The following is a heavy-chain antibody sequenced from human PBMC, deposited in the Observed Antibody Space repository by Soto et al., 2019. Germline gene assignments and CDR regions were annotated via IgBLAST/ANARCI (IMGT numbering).Heavy chain of an antibody. Sequence: TGGSLRLSCAASGFTFDDYAMHWVRQAPGKGLEWVSGISWNSGSIGYADSVKGRFTISRDNAKNSLYLQMNSLRAEDTALYYCAKGVVAATHDAFDIWGQGTMVTVSS. CDR2: ISWNSGSI. CDR3: AKGVVAATHDAFDI. CDR1: GFTFDDYA. V-gene: IGHV3-9*01. J-gene: IGHJ3*02. D-gene: IGHD2-15*01.